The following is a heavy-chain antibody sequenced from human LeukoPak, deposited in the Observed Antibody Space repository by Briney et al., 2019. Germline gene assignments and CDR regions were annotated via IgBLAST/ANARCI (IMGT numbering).Heavy chain of an antibody. CDR1: GYTFTAYY. CDR2: INPNSGGT. CDR3: AKRRDGYNLEAFDM. Sequence: AASVKVSCKASGYTFTAYYMHWVRQAPGQGLEWMGWINPNSGGTNYAQKFQGRVTMTRDTSMSTVYMELSRLRSDDTAVYYCAKRRDGYNLEAFDMWGQGTMVTVSS. J-gene: IGHJ3*02. V-gene: IGHV1-2*02. D-gene: IGHD5-24*01.